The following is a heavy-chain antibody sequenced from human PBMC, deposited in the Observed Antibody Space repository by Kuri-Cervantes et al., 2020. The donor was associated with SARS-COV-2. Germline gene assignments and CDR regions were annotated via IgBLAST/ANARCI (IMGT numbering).Heavy chain of an antibody. D-gene: IGHD4-17*01. J-gene: IGHJ2*01. CDR2: ISGSGGST. V-gene: IGHV3-23*01. CDR1: GGTFSSNA. Sequence: GGSLRLSCAASGGTFSSNAMSWVRQAPGKGLEWVSAISGSGGSTYYADSVKGRFTISRDNSKNTLYLQMNSLRAEDTAVYYCARNPTYGDYPYWYFDLWGRGTLVTVSS. CDR3: ARNPTYGDYPYWYFDL.